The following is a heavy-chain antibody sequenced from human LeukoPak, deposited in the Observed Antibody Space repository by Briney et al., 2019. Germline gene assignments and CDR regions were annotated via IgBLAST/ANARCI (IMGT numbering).Heavy chain of an antibody. CDR1: GFTFSDYY. J-gene: IGHJ4*02. V-gene: IGHV3-11*01. D-gene: IGHD2-2*01. CDR2: ISSSGSTI. CDR3: AKDLAARYQLLSSFDY. Sequence: PGGSLRLSCAASGFTFSDYYMSWIRQAPGKGLEWVSYISSSGSTIYYADSVKGRFTISRDNSKNTLYLQMNSLRAEDTALYYCAKDLAARYQLLSSFDYWGQGTLVTVSS.